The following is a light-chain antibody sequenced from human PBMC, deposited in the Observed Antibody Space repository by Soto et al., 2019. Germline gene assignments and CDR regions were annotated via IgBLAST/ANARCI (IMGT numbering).Light chain of an antibody. CDR1: QAISSY. CDR3: QQYYSYTRT. CDR2: AAS. Sequence: VIWMTQSPSLLSSSTGDRVTISCRMSQAISSYLAWYHQKPGKAPELLIYAASTLQSGVPSRFSGSGSGTNFTLTISYLQSEDFATYYCQQYYSYTRTYGQGTKVEIK. J-gene: IGKJ1*01. V-gene: IGKV1D-8*01.